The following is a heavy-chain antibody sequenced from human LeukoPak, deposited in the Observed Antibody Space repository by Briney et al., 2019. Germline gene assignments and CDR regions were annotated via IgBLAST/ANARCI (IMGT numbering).Heavy chain of an antibody. J-gene: IGHJ4*02. D-gene: IGHD5-18*01. CDR1: GFTFSRYS. CDR2: ISSSSNYI. Sequence: GGSLILSCAASGFTFSRYSMNWVRQAPGKGLEWVSSISSSSNYIYYADSVKGRFTISRDNAKNSLYLQMNSLRAEDTAVYYCARADVDTAMVTSLSVFDYWGQGTLVTVSS. V-gene: IGHV3-21*01. CDR3: ARADVDTAMVTSLSVFDY.